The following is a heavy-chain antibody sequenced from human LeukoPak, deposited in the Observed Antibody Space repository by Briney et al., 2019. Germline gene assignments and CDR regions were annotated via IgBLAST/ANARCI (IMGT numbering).Heavy chain of an antibody. V-gene: IGHV4-34*01. CDR2: INHSGST. D-gene: IGHD1-26*01. J-gene: IGHJ3*02. Sequence: PGGSLRLSCAASGFTFSSYAMSWVRQPPGKGLEWIGEINHSGSTNYNPSLKSRVTISVDTSKNQLALKLSSVTAADTAVYYCARGRGTPKIVGATAGAFDIWGQGTMVTVSS. CDR3: ARGRGTPKIVGATAGAFDI. CDR1: GFTFSSYA.